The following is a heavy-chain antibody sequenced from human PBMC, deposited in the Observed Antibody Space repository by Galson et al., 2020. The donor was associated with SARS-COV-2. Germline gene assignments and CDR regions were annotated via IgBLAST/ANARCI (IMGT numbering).Heavy chain of an antibody. V-gene: IGHV4-4*07. CDR3: AREVATSAGRAFDI. J-gene: IGHJ3*02. D-gene: IGHD6-13*01. Sequence: PSETLSLTCTVSGGSINNYYWSWIRQPAGKGLEWIGRIDTSGNTNYNPSLKSRVTMSVDTSKNQFSLNLNSVTAADTAVYYCAREVATSAGRAFDIWGQGTMVAVSS. CDR1: GGSINNYY. CDR2: IDTSGNT.